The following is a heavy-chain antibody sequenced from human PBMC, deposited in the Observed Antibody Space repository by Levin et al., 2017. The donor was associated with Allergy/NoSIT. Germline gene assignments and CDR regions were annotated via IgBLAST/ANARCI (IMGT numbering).Heavy chain of an antibody. CDR1: GFTFSSYV. CDR2: ASFDGSRK. J-gene: IGHJ5*02. D-gene: IGHD4-17*01. Sequence: QRGESLKISCAASGFTFSSYVIHWVRQAPGKGLEWVAVASFDGSRKYYADPAKGRFTISRDNSKNTLYLEMSSLRAEDTAMYYCARDAVARTMTTVTTGWLDPWGQGTLVTVSS. V-gene: IGHV3-30-3*01. CDR3: ARDAVARTMTTVTTGWLDP.